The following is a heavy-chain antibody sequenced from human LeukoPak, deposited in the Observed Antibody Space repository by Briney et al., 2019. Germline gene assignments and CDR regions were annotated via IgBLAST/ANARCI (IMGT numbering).Heavy chain of an antibody. Sequence: RPSETLSLTCTVSGGSISSSSYYWGWIRQPPGKGLEWIGSIYYSGSTYYNPSLKSRATISVGTSKNQFSLKLSSVTAADTAVYYCARTKWELLNYFDYWGQGTLVTVSS. J-gene: IGHJ4*02. CDR1: GGSISSSSYY. CDR3: ARTKWELLNYFDY. CDR2: IYYSGST. V-gene: IGHV4-39*07. D-gene: IGHD1-26*01.